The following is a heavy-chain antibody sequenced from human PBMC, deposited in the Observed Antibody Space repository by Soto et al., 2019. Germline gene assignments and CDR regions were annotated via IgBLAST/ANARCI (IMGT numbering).Heavy chain of an antibody. D-gene: IGHD4-17*01. CDR1: GDSISSYY. J-gene: IGHJ4*02. CDR2: IYYSGST. V-gene: IGHV4-59*01. Sequence: SETLSLTCTVSGDSISSYYWSWIRQPPGKGLEWIGYIYYSGSTNYNPSLKSQITIFIDTSKNQFSLKLSSVTAADTAVYYCARDNGDFDSWGQGTLVTVS. CDR3: ARDNGDFDS.